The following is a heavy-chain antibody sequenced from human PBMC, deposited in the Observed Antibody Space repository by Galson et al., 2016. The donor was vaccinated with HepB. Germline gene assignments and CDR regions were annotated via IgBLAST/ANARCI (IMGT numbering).Heavy chain of an antibody. J-gene: IGHJ4*02. CDR2: IEEDGSEK. CDR1: GFTFNKYR. CDR3: ARYDHDEDRSDY. D-gene: IGHD1-14*01. Sequence: SLRLSCAASGFTFNKYRMSWIRQAPGKGLEWVANIEEDGSEKHYVDSVKGRFTISRDNTANSLDLQMNFLRAEDTAVYYCARYDHDEDRSDYWGQGTLVTVSS. V-gene: IGHV3-7*03.